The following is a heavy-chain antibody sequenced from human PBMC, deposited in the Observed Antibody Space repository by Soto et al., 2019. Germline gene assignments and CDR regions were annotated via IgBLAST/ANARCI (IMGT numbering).Heavy chain of an antibody. D-gene: IGHD2-21*02. J-gene: IGHJ4*02. Sequence: GGSLRLSCAASGFTFSSYAMHWVRQAPGKGLEWVAVISYDGSNKYYADSVKGRFTISRDNSKNTLYLQMNSLRAEDTAVYFCARGRIVVVTAPFDYWGQGTLVTVS. V-gene: IGHV3-30-3*01. CDR1: GFTFSSYA. CDR3: ARGRIVVVTAPFDY. CDR2: ISYDGSNK.